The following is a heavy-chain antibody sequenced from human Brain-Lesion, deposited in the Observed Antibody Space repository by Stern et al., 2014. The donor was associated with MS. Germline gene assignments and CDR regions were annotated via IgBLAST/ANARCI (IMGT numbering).Heavy chain of an antibody. Sequence: VQLVESGPGLVKPSETLSLTCTVSGGYISSSTYYWAWIRQPPGKGLEWIGNIYYSGFTYYNPSLKSRVTISVDMSKNQFSLKLSSVTAADTAICYCARHDSVPRPSQLYSARDRGPGYFDYWGQGTLVTVSS. V-gene: IGHV4-39*01. J-gene: IGHJ4*02. CDR2: IYYSGFT. CDR1: GGYISSSTYY. D-gene: IGHD1-26*01. CDR3: ARHDSVPRPSQLYSARDRGPGYFDY.